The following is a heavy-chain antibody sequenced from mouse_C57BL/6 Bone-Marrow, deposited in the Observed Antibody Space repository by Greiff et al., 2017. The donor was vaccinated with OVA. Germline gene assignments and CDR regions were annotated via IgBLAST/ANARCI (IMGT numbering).Heavy chain of an antibody. CDR1: GYTFTSYW. D-gene: IGHD1-1*01. Sequence: VQLQQPGAELVRPGTSVKLSCKASGYTFTSYWMHWVKQRPGQGLEWIGVIDPSDSYTNYNQKFKGKATLTVDTSSSTAYMQLSSLTSEDSAVYYCARGGYGSSYPFAYWGQGTLVTVSA. V-gene: IGHV1-59*01. J-gene: IGHJ3*01. CDR3: ARGGYGSSYPFAY. CDR2: IDPSDSYT.